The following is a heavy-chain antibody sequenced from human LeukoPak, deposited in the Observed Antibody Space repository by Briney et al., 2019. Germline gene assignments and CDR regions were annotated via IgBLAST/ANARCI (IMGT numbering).Heavy chain of an antibody. CDR1: GYTFTGYY. V-gene: IGHV1-2*02. Sequence: ASVKVSCKASGYTFTGYYMHWVRQVPGQGLEWMGWINPNSGGTNYAQKFQGRVTMTRDTSISTAYMELSRLRSDDTAVYYCARKYGSGPRWPPYKDYGMDVWGQGTTVTVSS. CDR2: INPNSGGT. D-gene: IGHD3-10*01. J-gene: IGHJ6*02. CDR3: ARKYGSGPRWPPYKDYGMDV.